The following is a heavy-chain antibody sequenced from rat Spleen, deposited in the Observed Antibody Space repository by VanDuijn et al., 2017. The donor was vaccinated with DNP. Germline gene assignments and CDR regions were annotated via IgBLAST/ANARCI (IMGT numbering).Heavy chain of an antibody. CDR2: ITNSGGST. Sequence: EVQLVESGGGLVQPGNSLKLSCAASGFTFSNYYMAWVRQAPTKVLEWVASITNSGGSTYYRDSVKGRFTISRDNAKSTLYLQMDSLRSEDTATYYCTGDSGDGYFDVWGPGTMVTVSS. CDR3: TGDSGDGYFDV. J-gene: IGHJ1*01. CDR1: GFTFSNYY. D-gene: IGHD1-1*01. V-gene: IGHV5-27*01.